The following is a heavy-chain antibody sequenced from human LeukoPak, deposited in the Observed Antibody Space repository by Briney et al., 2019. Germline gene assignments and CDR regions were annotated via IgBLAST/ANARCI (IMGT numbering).Heavy chain of an antibody. V-gene: IGHV3-66*01. D-gene: IGHD6-13*01. J-gene: IGHJ4*02. CDR1: GFTVSSNY. Sequence: GGSLRLSCAASGFTVSSNYMSWVRQAPGKGLEWVSVIYSGGSTYYADSVKGRFTISRDNSKNKLYLQMNSLRAEDTAVYYCARNPGYSSSWLREYYFDYWGQGTLVTVSS. CDR3: ARNPGYSSSWLREYYFDY. CDR2: IYSGGST.